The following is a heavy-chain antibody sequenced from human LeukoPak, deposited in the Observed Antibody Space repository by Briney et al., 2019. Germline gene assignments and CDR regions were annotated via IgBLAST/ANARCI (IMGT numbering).Heavy chain of an antibody. CDR2: ISAYNGNT. D-gene: IGHD6-19*01. CDR3: AKGPLIEVAGTTWDY. V-gene: IGHV1-18*04. CDR1: GYTFTGYY. Sequence: ASVKVSCKASGYTFTGYYMHWVRQAPGHGLEWMGWISAYNGNTNYAQKLQGKVTMTTDTSTSTAYMELRSLRSDDTAVYYCAKGPLIEVAGTTWDYWGQGTLVTVSS. J-gene: IGHJ4*02.